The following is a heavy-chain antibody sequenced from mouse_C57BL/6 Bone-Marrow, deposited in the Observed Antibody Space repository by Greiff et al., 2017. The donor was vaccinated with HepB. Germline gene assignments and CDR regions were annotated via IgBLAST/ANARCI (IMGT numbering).Heavy chain of an antibody. CDR3: AREWGFYYYGSSSWFAY. J-gene: IGHJ3*01. D-gene: IGHD1-1*01. V-gene: IGHV1-55*01. CDR2: IYPGSGST. Sequence: QVQLQQPGAELVKPGASVKMSCKASGYTFTSYWITWVKQRPGQGLEWIGDIYPGSGSTNYNEKFKSKATLPVDPSSSTAYMQLSSLTSEDSAVYYCAREWGFYYYGSSSWFAYWGQGTLVTVSA. CDR1: GYTFTSYW.